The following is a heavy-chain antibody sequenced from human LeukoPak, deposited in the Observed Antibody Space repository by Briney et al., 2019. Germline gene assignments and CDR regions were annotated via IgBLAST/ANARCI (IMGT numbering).Heavy chain of an antibody. D-gene: IGHD3-10*01. J-gene: IGHJ4*02. Sequence: SETLSLTCTVSGGSISSYYWSWSRQPAGKGLEWIGRIYTSGSTNYNPSLKSRVTMSVDTSKNQFSLKLSSVTAADTAVYYCASGDMYYGSGIDPPVFDYWGRGTLVTVSS. CDR2: IYTSGST. CDR3: ASGDMYYGSGIDPPVFDY. V-gene: IGHV4-4*07. CDR1: GGSISSYY.